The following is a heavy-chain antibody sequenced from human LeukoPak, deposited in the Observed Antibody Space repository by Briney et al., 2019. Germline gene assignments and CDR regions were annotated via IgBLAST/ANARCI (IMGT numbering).Heavy chain of an antibody. CDR2: IYYSGST. D-gene: IGHD3-22*01. CDR1: GGSISSSSYY. V-gene: IGHV4-39*01. Sequence: SETLSLTCTVSGGSISSSSYYWGWLRQPPGKGLEWIGSIYYSGSTYYNPSLKSRVTISVDTSKNQFSLKLSSVTAADTAVYYCARFDYYDSSGPGGYWGQGTLVTVSS. CDR3: ARFDYYDSSGPGGY. J-gene: IGHJ4*02.